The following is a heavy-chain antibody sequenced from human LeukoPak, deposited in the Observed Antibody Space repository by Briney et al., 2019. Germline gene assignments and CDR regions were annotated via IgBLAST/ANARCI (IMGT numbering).Heavy chain of an antibody. D-gene: IGHD2-2*01. CDR2: ITPNSGGT. Sequence: ASVKVSCKASGYTFTAYYMHWVRLAPGQGLEWMGWITPNSGGTKYAQRFQGRVTMTRDTSISTAYMELSGLTSDDTAVYYCARDGTGDIVVVPAANYHYYAMDVWGQGTTVTVSS. CDR3: ARDGTGDIVVVPAANYHYYAMDV. J-gene: IGHJ6*02. CDR1: GYTFTAYY. V-gene: IGHV1-2*02.